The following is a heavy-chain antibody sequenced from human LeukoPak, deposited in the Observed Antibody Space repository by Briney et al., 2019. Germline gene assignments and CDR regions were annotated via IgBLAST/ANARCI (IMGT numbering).Heavy chain of an antibody. D-gene: IGHD2/OR15-2a*01. CDR3: ARAIRNELLSEF. CDR2: MNPNSGNT. V-gene: IGHV1-8*01. J-gene: IGHJ4*02. CDR1: GYTFASYD. Sequence: ASVKVPCKASGYTFASYDITWVRQAPGQGLEWMGWMNPNSGNTGYARKFKGRVSMTRDTSITTAYMELSSLRSEDTAVYYCARAIRNELLSEFWGQGSLITVSS.